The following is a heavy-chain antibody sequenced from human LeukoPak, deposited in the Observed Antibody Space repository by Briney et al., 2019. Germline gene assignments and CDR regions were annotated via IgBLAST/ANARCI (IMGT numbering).Heavy chain of an antibody. CDR1: GGTFSSYA. V-gene: IGHV1-69*13. Sequence: GASVKVSCKASGGTFSSYAISWVRQAPGQGLEWMGGIIPIFGTANYAQKFQGRVTITADESTSTAYMELSSLRSEDTAVYYCARETCSGGSCYSGFDYWGQGTLVTVSS. CDR3: ARETCSGGSCYSGFDY. D-gene: IGHD2-15*01. J-gene: IGHJ4*02. CDR2: IIPIFGTA.